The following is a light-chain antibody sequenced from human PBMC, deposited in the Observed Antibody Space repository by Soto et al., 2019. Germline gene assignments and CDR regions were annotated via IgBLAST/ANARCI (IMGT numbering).Light chain of an antibody. Sequence: EIVMTQSPATLSVSPGERATLSCRASQSVRSDLAWYQQKPGQAPRLLIYGGSTRATGVPARFSGSGSGTEFTLTISSLQSEDSAVYYCHQYNNWPPLTFGGGTKVQI. V-gene: IGKV3-15*01. CDR3: HQYNNWPPLT. J-gene: IGKJ4*01. CDR1: QSVRSD. CDR2: GGS.